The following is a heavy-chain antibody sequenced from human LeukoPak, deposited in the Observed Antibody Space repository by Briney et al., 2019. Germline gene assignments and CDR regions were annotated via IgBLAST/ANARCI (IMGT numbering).Heavy chain of an antibody. CDR2: ISSSGSTI. V-gene: IGHV3-48*03. CDR1: GYTFSSYE. J-gene: IGHJ4*02. Sequence: GGSLRLSCAASGYTFSSYEMNWVRQAPGKGLEWVSYISSSGSTIYYADSVKGRFTISRDNAKNSLYLQMNSLRAEDTALYYCAREIDLRLGELSFKNFDYWGQGTLVTVSS. CDR3: AREIDLRLGELSFKNFDY. D-gene: IGHD3-16*02.